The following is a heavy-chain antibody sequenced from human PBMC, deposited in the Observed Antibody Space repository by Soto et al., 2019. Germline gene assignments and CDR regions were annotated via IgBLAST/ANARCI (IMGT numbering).Heavy chain of an antibody. Sequence: SETLSLTCAVYGGSFSGYYWTWIRQPPGTGLEWIGEINHSGSTNYNPSLKSRVTISVDTSKNQFSLKLTSVTAADTAVYYCARDKITGFFDYWRQGTLVTVSS. D-gene: IGHD2-8*02. CDR2: INHSGST. CDR3: ARDKITGFFDY. V-gene: IGHV4-34*01. CDR1: GGSFSGYY. J-gene: IGHJ4*02.